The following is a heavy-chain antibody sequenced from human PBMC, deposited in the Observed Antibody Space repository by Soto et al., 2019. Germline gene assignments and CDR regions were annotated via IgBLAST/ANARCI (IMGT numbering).Heavy chain of an antibody. CDR3: ARARDYGDTGGYYYYGMDV. D-gene: IGHD4-17*01. CDR1: GYTFTGYY. CDR2: INPNSGGT. Sequence: ASVKVSCKASGYTFTGYYMHWVRQAPGQGLEWMGCINPNSGGTNYAQKFQGWVTMTRDTSISTAYMELSRLSSDDTAVYYCARARDYGDTGGYYYYGMDVWGQGTTVTVSS. J-gene: IGHJ6*02. V-gene: IGHV1-2*04.